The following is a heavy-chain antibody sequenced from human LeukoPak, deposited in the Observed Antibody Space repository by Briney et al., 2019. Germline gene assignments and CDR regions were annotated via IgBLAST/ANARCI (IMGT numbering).Heavy chain of an antibody. J-gene: IGHJ3*02. D-gene: IGHD5-24*01. CDR2: INPGGDST. V-gene: IGHV1-46*01. Sequence: ASVKVSCKASGYTFTKYYIHWVRQAPGQGLEWMGLINPGGDSTNYAQNFQGRVTMTRDTSTSTVYMELSSLRFEDTAIYYCARIRDGYNDAYDIWGQGTVVTVPS. CDR1: GYTFTKYY. CDR3: ARIRDGYNDAYDI.